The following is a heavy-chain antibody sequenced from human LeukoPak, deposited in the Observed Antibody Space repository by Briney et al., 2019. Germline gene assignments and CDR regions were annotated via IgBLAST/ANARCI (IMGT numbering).Heavy chain of an antibody. V-gene: IGHV1-69*05. CDR2: IIPIFGTA. CDR3: ASTDCTNGVCYTCDY. CDR1: RGTFSSYA. D-gene: IGHD2-8*01. Sequence: SVKVFCKASRGTFSSYAISWVRQAPGQGLEWMGRIIPIFGTANYAQKFQGRVTITTDESTSTAYMELSSLRSEDTAVYYCASTDCTNGVCYTCDYWGQGTLVTVSS. J-gene: IGHJ4*02.